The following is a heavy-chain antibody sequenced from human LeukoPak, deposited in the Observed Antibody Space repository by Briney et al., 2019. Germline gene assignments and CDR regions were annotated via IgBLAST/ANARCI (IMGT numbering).Heavy chain of an antibody. CDR1: GYTFTSYG. CDR3: ARVYSTNYYGSGDRPFLFDY. Sequence: GASVKVSCKASGYTFTSYGFSWVRQAPGQGLELMGWISTYYGNTNYAQKLQDRVNMTTDTSTSTAYMELTSLRSDDTAVYYCARVYSTNYYGSGDRPFLFDYWGQGTVVTVSS. J-gene: IGHJ4*02. D-gene: IGHD3-10*01. V-gene: IGHV1-18*01. CDR2: ISTYYGNT.